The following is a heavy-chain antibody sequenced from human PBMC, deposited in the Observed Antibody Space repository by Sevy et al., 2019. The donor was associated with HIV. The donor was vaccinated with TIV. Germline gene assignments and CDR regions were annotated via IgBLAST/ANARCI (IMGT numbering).Heavy chain of an antibody. D-gene: IGHD2-2*01. V-gene: IGHV3-48*01. CDR3: ARDDIVVVLAAIGY. CDR1: GFTFSSYS. CDR2: ISSSSSTI. J-gene: IGHJ4*02. Sequence: GGSLRLSCAASGFTFSSYSMNWVRQAPGKGLEWVSYISSSSSTIYYADSVKGRFTISRDNAKNSLYLQMNSLRAEDTAVYYCARDDIVVVLAAIGYWGQGTLVTVSS.